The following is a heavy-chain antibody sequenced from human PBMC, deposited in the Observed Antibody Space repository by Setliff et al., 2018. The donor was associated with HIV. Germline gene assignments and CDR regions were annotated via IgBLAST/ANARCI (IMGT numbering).Heavy chain of an antibody. V-gene: IGHV3-30*19. D-gene: IGHD6-19*01. CDR3: ARIDVAVVGDDTFDV. CDR1: GFSLRTYG. Sequence: HPGGSLRLSCATRGFSLRTYGLHCVRQAPGKGLEWVAMISHDGSNQYYADSVKGRLTISRDNSKNTLSLQMNSLRAEDTALYYCARIDVAVVGDDTFDVWGQGTMVTVSS. J-gene: IGHJ3*01. CDR2: ISHDGSNQ.